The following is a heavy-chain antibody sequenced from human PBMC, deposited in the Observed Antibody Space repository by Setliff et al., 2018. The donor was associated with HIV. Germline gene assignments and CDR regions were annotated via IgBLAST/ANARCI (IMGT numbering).Heavy chain of an antibody. V-gene: IGHV4-59*03. CDR1: GGSISSYY. J-gene: IGHJ4*02. CDR3: AKPPGGSGGNRVFDY. CDR2: IYYAGNT. Sequence: SETLSLTCTVSGGSISSYYWGWVRQSPRAGLEWIADIYYAGNTYYNPSLKSRATISIDTSRNQFSLKVTSLTAADTALYYCAKPPGGSGGNRVFDYWGQGTLVTVSS. D-gene: IGHD2-15*01.